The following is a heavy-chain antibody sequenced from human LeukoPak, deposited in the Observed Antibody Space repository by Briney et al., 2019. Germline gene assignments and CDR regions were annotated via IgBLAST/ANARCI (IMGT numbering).Heavy chain of an antibody. J-gene: IGHJ6*02. CDR3: TRGHYGLDV. V-gene: IGHV3-7*05. Sequence: QPGGSLRLSCAASGFIFKSYWMSWVRQAPGKGLEWVGTIKNDGSEQYYVDSVKGRLTISRDNARNSLNLQMDSLRVEDTAVYYCTRGHYGLDVWGQGTTVTVSS. CDR2: IKNDGSEQ. CDR1: GFIFKSYW.